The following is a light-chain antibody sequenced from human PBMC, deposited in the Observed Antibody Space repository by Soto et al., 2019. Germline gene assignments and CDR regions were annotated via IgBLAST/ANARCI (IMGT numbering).Light chain of an antibody. J-gene: IGKJ1*01. CDR1: QRISSF. V-gene: IGKV1-39*01. CDR2: APN. Sequence: DIQMTLSPSCLPRTIKNIFTMTCLAIQRISSFVNWYQQKPGKAPNLLIFAPNTLKSGVPSRLSGSGSETDFTLTIGDVHPEDLAIYYSPLSNNNPKTLGQGTKVDIK. CDR3: PLSNNNPKT.